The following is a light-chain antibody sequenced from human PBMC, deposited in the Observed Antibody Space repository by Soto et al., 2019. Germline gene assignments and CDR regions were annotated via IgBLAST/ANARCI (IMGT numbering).Light chain of an antibody. J-gene: IGLJ3*02. CDR2: GNS. V-gene: IGLV1-40*01. CDR3: QSYDSSLSGGV. Sequence: QSVLTQPPSVSGAPGQRVTISCTGSSSNIGAGYDVHWYQQLPETAPKLLIYGNSNRPSGVPDRFSGSKSGTSASLAITGLQAEDEADYYCQSYDSSLSGGVFGGGTKVTVL. CDR1: SSNIGAGYD.